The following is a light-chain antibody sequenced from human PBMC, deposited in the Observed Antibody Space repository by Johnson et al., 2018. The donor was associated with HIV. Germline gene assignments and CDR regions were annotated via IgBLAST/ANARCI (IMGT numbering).Light chain of an antibody. Sequence: HSVLTQPPSVSAAPGQKVTISCSGTSSNVGNNYVSWYQQFPGTAPKLLIYEKNKRPSGIPDRFSASKSGTSATLAITGLQTGDEADYYCGTWDSSLGATYVCGTGPKVTVL. J-gene: IGLJ1*01. CDR3: GTWDSSLGATYV. V-gene: IGLV1-51*02. CDR2: EKN. CDR1: SSNVGNNY.